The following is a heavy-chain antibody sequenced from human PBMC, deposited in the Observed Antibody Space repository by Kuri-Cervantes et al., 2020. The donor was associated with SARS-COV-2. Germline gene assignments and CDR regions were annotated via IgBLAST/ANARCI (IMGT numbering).Heavy chain of an antibody. CDR2: IYYSGSI. V-gene: IGHV4-39*01. CDR3: ARQGDYGDYWLDP. Sequence: TFSSYWMSWIRQPPGKGLEWIGSIYYSGSIYYSPSLKRRVTISVDTSKNQFSLKLSSVTAADTAVYYCARQGDYGDYWLDPWGQGTLVTVSS. J-gene: IGHJ5*02. CDR1: TFSSYW. D-gene: IGHD4-17*01.